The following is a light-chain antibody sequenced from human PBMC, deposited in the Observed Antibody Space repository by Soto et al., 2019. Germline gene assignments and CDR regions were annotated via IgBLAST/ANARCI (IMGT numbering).Light chain of an antibody. CDR3: QQLNAYPLT. CDR1: QGISTY. Sequence: DIQLTQSPSLLSASVGDRVTITCRASQGISTYLAWYQQTSGKAPKLLISAASTLQRGVPSRFSGSGSGTQFTLTISSLQHEDFETYYCQQLNAYPLTLGGGTKVDIK. J-gene: IGKJ4*01. V-gene: IGKV1-9*01. CDR2: AAS.